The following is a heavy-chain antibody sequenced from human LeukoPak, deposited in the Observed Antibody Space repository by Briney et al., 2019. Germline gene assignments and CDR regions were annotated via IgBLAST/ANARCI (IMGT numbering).Heavy chain of an antibody. CDR2: ISGSGGST. CDR3: AKVGATHYYFDY. Sequence: GGSLRLSCAASGFTFSDYYMSWIRQAPGKGLEWVSAISGSGGSTYYADSVKGRFTISRDNSKNTLYLQMNSLRAEDTAVYYCAKVGATHYYFDYWGQGTLVTVSS. J-gene: IGHJ4*02. D-gene: IGHD1-26*01. V-gene: IGHV3-23*01. CDR1: GFTFSDYY.